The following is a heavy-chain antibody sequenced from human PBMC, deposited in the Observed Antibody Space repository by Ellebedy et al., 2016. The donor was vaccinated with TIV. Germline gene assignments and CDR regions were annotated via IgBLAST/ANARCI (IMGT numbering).Heavy chain of an antibody. CDR2: IIPSFGTP. CDR3: AKALSYMVVGGAFDI. J-gene: IGHJ3*02. D-gene: IGHD2-21*01. V-gene: IGHV1-69*13. Sequence: SVKVSCXASGGTFSSYAISWVRQAPGQGLEWMGGIIPSFGTPNYAQTFQGRVTITADESTSTAHMELSSLKSEDTAVYYCAKALSYMVVGGAFDIWGQGTKVTVSS. CDR1: GGTFSSYA.